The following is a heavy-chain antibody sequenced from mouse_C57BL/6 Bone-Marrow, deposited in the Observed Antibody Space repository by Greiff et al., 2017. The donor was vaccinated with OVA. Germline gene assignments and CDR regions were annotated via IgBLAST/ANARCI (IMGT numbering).Heavy chain of an antibody. CDR1: GFTFSDYY. D-gene: IGHD1-1*02. J-gene: IGHJ1*03. CDR2: INYDGSST. Sequence: EVQVVESEGGLVQPGSSMKLSCTASGFTFSDYYMAWVRQVPEKGLEWVANINYDGSSTYYLDSLKSRFIISRDNAKNILYLQMSSLKSEDTATYYCAREGGSFWYFDVWGTGTTVTVSS. V-gene: IGHV5-16*01. CDR3: AREGGSFWYFDV.